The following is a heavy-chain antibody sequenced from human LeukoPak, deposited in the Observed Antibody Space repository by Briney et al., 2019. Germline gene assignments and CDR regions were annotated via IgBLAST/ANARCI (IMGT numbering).Heavy chain of an antibody. J-gene: IGHJ6*02. V-gene: IGHV3-48*01. CDR3: ARDQTAVAGTVYYYGMDV. CDR1: GFTFSSYS. CDR2: ISSSSSTI. Sequence: GGSLRLSCAASGFTFSSYSMNWVRQAPGKGLEWVSYISSSSSTIYYADSVKGRFTISRDNAKSSLYLQMNSLRAEDTAVYYCARDQTAVAGTVYYYGMDVWGQGTTVTVSS. D-gene: IGHD6-19*01.